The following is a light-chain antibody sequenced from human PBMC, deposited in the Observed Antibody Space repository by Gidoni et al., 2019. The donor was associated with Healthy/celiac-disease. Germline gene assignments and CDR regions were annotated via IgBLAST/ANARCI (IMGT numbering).Light chain of an antibody. CDR3: QQYDNIIPLT. CDR2: DAS. CDR1: HDISNY. J-gene: IGKJ4*01. V-gene: IGKV1-33*01. Sequence: IQMTQSPSSLSASVGDRITITCHQSHDISNYLNWYQQKQGKTPKILIYDASNLEKGVPSTCSRSGSGTDVTFTISSLQPEDIATYYCQQYDNIIPLTFGGXTKVEIK.